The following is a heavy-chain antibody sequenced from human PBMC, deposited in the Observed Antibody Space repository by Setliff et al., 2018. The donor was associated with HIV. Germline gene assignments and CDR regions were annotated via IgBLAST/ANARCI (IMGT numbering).Heavy chain of an antibody. J-gene: IGHJ6*02. CDR3: ARDLTVAGPGYYYYYGMDV. CDR2: IIAGDGRT. V-gene: IGHV1-3*01. CDR1: GYTFINYG. Sequence: ASVKVSCKASGYTFINYGIHWVRQAPGQRPQWMGWIIAGDGRTKYSQDFQGRVTFTSDTSATTAYMELSSLRSEDTAVYYCARDLTVAGPGYYYYYGMDVWGQGTMVTVSS. D-gene: IGHD6-19*01.